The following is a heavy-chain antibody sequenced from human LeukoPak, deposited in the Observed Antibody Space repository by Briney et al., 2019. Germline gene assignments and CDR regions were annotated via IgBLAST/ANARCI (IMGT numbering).Heavy chain of an antibody. CDR2: ISAYNGNT. CDR3: ARDFYDFWSGYENWLDP. D-gene: IGHD3-3*01. J-gene: IGHJ5*02. CDR1: GYTFTSYG. V-gene: IGHV1-18*01. Sequence: GASVKVSCKASGYTFTSYGISWVRQAPGQGLEWMGWISAYNGNTNYAQKLQGRVTMTTDTSTSTAYMELRSLRPDDTAVYYCARDFYDFWSGYENWLDPWGQGTLVTVSS.